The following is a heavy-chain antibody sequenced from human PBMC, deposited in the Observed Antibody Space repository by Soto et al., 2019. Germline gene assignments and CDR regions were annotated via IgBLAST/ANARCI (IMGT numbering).Heavy chain of an antibody. V-gene: IGHV1-18*04. J-gene: IGHJ6*02. CDR1: GYTFTSYG. CDR3: ARDHRITIFGVVTPVYGMDV. CDR2: ISAYNGNT. D-gene: IGHD3-3*01. Sequence: AASVKVSCKASGYTFTSYGISWVRQAPGQGLEWMGWISAYNGNTNYAQKLQGRVTMTTDTSTSTAYMELRSLRSDDTAVYYCARDHRITIFGVVTPVYGMDVWGQGTTVTVSS.